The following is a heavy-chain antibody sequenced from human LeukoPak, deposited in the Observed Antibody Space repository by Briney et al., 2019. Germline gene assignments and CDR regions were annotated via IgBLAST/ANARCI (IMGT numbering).Heavy chain of an antibody. CDR1: GGSISSYY. CDR3: ASGTLNWVYSDY. CDR2: IYYSGST. Sequence: PSETLSLTCTVPGGSISSYYWSWIRQPPGKGLEWIGYIYYSGSTNYNPSLKSRVTISVDTSKNQFSLKLSSVTAADTAVYYCASGTLNWVYSDYCGQGTLVTVSS. D-gene: IGHD7-27*01. V-gene: IGHV4-59*01. J-gene: IGHJ4*02.